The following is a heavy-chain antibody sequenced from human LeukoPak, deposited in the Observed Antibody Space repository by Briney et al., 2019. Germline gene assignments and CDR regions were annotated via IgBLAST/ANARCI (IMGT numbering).Heavy chain of an antibody. J-gene: IGHJ6*03. Sequence: SVKVSCKASGGTFSSYAISWVRQAPGQGLEWMGGIIPIFGTANYAQKFQGRVTITTDESTSTAYMELSSLRSEDTAVYYCARARGITVTTSFYYYYYMDVWGKGTTVTVSS. D-gene: IGHD4-17*01. V-gene: IGHV1-69*05. CDR2: IIPIFGTA. CDR3: ARARGITVTTSFYYYYYMDV. CDR1: GGTFSSYA.